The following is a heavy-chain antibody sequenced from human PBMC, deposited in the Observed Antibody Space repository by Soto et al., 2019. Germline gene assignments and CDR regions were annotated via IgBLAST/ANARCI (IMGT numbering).Heavy chain of an antibody. V-gene: IGHV1-8*01. CDR3: ARGPNYGSGSYHDY. D-gene: IGHD3-10*01. Sequence: QVQLVQSGAEVKKPGASVKVSCKTSGYTFTSYDINWVRQATGQGLEWMGWMNPNSGYTAYAQKFQGRVTMTRNTSTRTAYMELSSLRSEDTAVYYCARGPNYGSGSYHDYWGQGTLVTVSS. CDR1: GYTFTSYD. CDR2: MNPNSGYT. J-gene: IGHJ4*02.